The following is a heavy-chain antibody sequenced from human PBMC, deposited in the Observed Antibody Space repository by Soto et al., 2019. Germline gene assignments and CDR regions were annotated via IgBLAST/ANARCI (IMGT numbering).Heavy chain of an antibody. CDR1: GYTFTTYG. J-gene: IGHJ3*02. Sequence: ASVKVSCKASGYTFTTYGISWVRQAPGQGLEWMGWISAYNGNTNYEQKRQGRVTMTTDKSTSTAYMELRSLRSDDTAVYYCARSRAYYYDSSGYPDAFDIWGQGTMVTVSS. V-gene: IGHV1-18*04. CDR3: ARSRAYYYDSSGYPDAFDI. CDR2: ISAYNGNT. D-gene: IGHD3-22*01.